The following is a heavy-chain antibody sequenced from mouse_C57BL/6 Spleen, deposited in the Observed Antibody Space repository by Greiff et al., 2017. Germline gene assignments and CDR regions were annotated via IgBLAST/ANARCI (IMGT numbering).Heavy chain of an antibody. CDR1: GYTFTSYW. V-gene: IGHV1-64*01. CDR3: ARRIYSLYFDY. CDR2: IHPNSGST. D-gene: IGHD2-12*01. J-gene: IGHJ2*01. Sequence: QVHVKQPGAELVKPGASVKLSCKASGYTFTSYWMHWVKQRPGQGLEWIGMIHPNSGSTNYNEKFKSKATLTVDKSSSTAYMQHSSLTSEDSAVYYCARRIYSLYFDYWGQGTTLTVSS.